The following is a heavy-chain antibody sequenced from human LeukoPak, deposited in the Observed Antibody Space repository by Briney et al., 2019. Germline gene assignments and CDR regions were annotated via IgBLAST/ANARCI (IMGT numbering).Heavy chain of an antibody. J-gene: IGHJ4*02. CDR3: AKATSIGYAYFDY. CDR2: ISGSGGTT. CDR1: GFALSSYG. Sequence: GGSLSLSCAASGFALSSYGMSWVRQVPGEGLEWVSGISGSGGTTHYADSVTGRFTICRDNYKNTLFLQMNSLRAEHTPGFYCAKATSIGYAYFDYWGQGTLVTVSS. V-gene: IGHV3-23*01. D-gene: IGHD3-16*01.